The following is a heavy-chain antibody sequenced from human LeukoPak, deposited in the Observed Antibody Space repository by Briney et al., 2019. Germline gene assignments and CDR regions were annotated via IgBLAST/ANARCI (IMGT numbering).Heavy chain of an antibody. Sequence: PSETLSLTCTVSGGSVSSGSYYWSWIRQPPGKGLEWIGYIYYSGSTNYNPSLKSRVTISVDTSKNQFSLKLSSVTAADTAVYYCARVEGYCSGGSCYYYFDYWGQGTLVTVSS. V-gene: IGHV4-61*01. D-gene: IGHD2-15*01. CDR1: GGSVSSGSYY. CDR2: IYYSGST. J-gene: IGHJ4*02. CDR3: ARVEGYCSGGSCYYYFDY.